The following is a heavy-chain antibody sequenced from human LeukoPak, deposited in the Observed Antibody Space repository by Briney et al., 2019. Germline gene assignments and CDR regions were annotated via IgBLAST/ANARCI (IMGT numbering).Heavy chain of an antibody. J-gene: IGHJ3*01. CDR1: GYTFPNYD. V-gene: IGHV1-8*01. Sequence: ASVKVSCKASGYTFPNYDITWVRQAPGQGLEWMGWMNPDSGDTGYAQKFKGRVSLTRDTSITTAYMELSSLRSEDTAVYYCARGLSAYDGSASAPTLLFD. CDR3: ARGLSAYDGSASAPTLLFD. D-gene: IGHD3-22*01. CDR2: MNPDSGDT.